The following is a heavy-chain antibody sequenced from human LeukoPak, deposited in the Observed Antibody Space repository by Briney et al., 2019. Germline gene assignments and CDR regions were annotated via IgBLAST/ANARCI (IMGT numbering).Heavy chain of an antibody. CDR3: ARQVGTAAALSY. Sequence: SETLSLTCTVSGGFLSGYYWNWIRQPPGGGLEWIGSIYSSGTTNYNPSLKSRVTMSVDTSKNQFSLKLKSVTAADTAVYYCARQVGTAAALSYWGRGTLLTVSS. V-gene: IGHV4-59*08. D-gene: IGHD1-1*01. J-gene: IGHJ4*02. CDR1: GGFLSGYY. CDR2: IYSSGTT.